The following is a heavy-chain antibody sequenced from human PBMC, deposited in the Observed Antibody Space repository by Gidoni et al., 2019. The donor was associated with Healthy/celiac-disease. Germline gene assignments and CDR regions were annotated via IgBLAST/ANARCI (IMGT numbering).Heavy chain of an antibody. Sequence: QVKLVQSGAEVKKPGASVKVSCKASGYTFTSYDINWVRQDTGQGLEWMGWMNPNSGNTGYAQNFQGSVTMTRNTSISTAYMELSSLRSEDTAVYYCARMVSGSGSYPWNYWGQGTLVTVSS. CDR2: MNPNSGNT. J-gene: IGHJ4*02. CDR3: ARMVSGSGSYPWNY. D-gene: IGHD3-10*01. V-gene: IGHV1-8*01. CDR1: GYTFTSYD.